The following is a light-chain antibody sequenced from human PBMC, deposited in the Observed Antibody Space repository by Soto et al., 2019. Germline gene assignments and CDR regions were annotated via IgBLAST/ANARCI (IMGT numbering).Light chain of an antibody. Sequence: QSVLTQPRSVSGSPGQSVTISCTGTSSDVGGYNYVSWYQQHPGKAPKLMIYDVSKRPSGVPDRVSGSKSGNTASLTISGLQAEDEADYYCCSYAGSYTYVFGTGTKVTV. J-gene: IGLJ1*01. V-gene: IGLV2-11*01. CDR2: DVS. CDR3: CSYAGSYTYV. CDR1: SSDVGGYNY.